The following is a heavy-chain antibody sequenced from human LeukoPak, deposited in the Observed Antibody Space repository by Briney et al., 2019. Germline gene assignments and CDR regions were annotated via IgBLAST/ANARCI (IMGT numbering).Heavy chain of an antibody. D-gene: IGHD4-17*01. V-gene: IGHV3-48*03. CDR2: ISNSGGDI. CDR1: GFTFSSHE. CDR3: ARTLTTTYS. J-gene: IGHJ4*02. Sequence: GSLRLSCAASGFTFSSHEMNWVRQAPGKGLEWLSYISNSGGDINYADSVKGRFTISRDNAKNSLYLQMNSLRVEGTAVYYCARTLTTTYSWGQGTLVTVSS.